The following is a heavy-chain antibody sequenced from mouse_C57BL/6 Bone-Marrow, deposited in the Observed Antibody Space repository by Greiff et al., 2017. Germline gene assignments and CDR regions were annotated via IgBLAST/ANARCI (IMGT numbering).Heavy chain of an antibody. CDR1: GFTFSSYA. J-gene: IGHJ4*01. V-gene: IGHV5-4*01. CDR3: ARYYYGSSSYYAMDY. D-gene: IGHD1-1*01. Sequence: EVQVVESGGGLVKPGGSLKLSCAASGFTFSSYAMSWVRQTPEKRLEWVATISDGGSYTYYPDNVKGRFTISRDNAKNNLYLQMSHLKSEDTAMSYCARYYYGSSSYYAMDYWGQGTSVTVSS. CDR2: ISDGGSYT.